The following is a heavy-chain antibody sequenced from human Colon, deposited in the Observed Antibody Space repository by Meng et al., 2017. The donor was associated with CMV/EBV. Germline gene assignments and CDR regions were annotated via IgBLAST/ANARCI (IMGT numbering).Heavy chain of an antibody. CDR1: GGTFSSYT. J-gene: IGHJ4*02. CDR3: AREGRGSTSYYDY. D-gene: IGHD2-2*01. V-gene: IGHV1-69*04. Sequence: SVKVSCKASGGTFSSYTISWVRQAPGQGLEWMGRIIPILGIANYAQKFQGRVTITADKSTSTAYMELSSLRSEDTAVYYCAREGRGSTSYYDYWGQGTLVTVSS. CDR2: IIPILGIA.